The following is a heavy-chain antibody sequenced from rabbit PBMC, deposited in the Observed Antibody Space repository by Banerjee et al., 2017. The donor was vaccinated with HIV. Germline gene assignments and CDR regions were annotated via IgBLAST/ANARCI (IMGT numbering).Heavy chain of an antibody. CDR2: IYTGDGST. D-gene: IGHD1-1*01. Sequence: QEQLEESGGDLVKPEGSLTLTCTASGFSFSSYAMCWVRQAPGKGLEWIGCIYTGDGSTYYASWVNGRFTISKTSSTTVTLQMTSLTAADTATYFCARSADLTYYNLWGPGTLVTDS. V-gene: IGHV1S45*01. J-gene: IGHJ4*01. CDR3: ARSADLTYYNL. CDR1: GFSFSSYA.